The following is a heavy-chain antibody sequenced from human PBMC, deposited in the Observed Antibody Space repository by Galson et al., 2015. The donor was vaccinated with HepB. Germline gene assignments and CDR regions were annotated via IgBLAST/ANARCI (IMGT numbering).Heavy chain of an antibody. D-gene: IGHD4-17*01. CDR1: GYTFTNYG. V-gene: IGHV1-18*04. CDR2: ISVHNGNT. Sequence: SVKVSCKASGYTFTNYGISWVRQAPGQGLEWMGRISVHNGNTKYAQNVQGRVTMTTDTSTSTVYMELRSLTSDDTAMYYCARNFGDWFDNWGQGTLVSVSS. J-gene: IGHJ4*02. CDR3: ARNFGDWFDN.